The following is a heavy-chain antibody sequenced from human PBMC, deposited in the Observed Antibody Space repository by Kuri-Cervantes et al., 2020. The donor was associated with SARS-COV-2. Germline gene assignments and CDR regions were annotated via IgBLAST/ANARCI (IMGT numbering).Heavy chain of an antibody. Sequence: SQTLSLTCAVYGGSFSGCYWSWIRQPPGKGLEWIGEINHSGSTNYNPSLKSRVTIPVDTSKNQFSLKLSSVTAADTAVYYCARGRIAVVPAAKAFDPWGQGTLVTVSS. V-gene: IGHV4-34*01. CDR2: INHSGST. CDR3: ARGRIAVVPAAKAFDP. J-gene: IGHJ5*02. CDR1: GGSFSGCY. D-gene: IGHD2-2*01.